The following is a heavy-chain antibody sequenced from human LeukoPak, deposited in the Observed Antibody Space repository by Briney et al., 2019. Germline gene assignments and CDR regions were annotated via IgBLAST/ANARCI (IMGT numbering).Heavy chain of an antibody. CDR1: GFTFSNAW. Sequence: AGGSLRLSCAASGFTFSNAWMNWVRQAPGKGLEWVSYISSSGSTIYYADSVKGRFTISRDNAKNSLYLQMNSLRAEDTAVYYCARVSQQTPYFWGQGTLVTVSS. V-gene: IGHV3-48*04. CDR3: ARVSQQTPYF. CDR2: ISSSGSTI. D-gene: IGHD1/OR15-1a*01. J-gene: IGHJ4*02.